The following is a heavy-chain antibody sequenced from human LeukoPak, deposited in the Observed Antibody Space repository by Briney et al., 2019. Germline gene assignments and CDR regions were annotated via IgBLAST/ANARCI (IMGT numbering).Heavy chain of an antibody. Sequence: TGGSLRLSCAASGFTFNNAWMGWVRQAPGKGLEWVGRIKGKIDGGTTDYAAPVKGRFTISRDDSKNTVHLQMNSLKTEDTALYYCTTDSSGYVTDYWGQGTLVTVSS. CDR2: IKGKIDGGTT. J-gene: IGHJ4*02. V-gene: IGHV3-15*01. CDR3: TTDSSGYVTDY. D-gene: IGHD5-12*01. CDR1: GFTFNNAW.